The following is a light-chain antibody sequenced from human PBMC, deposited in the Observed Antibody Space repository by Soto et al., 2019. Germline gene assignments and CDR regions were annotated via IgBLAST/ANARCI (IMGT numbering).Light chain of an antibody. CDR3: QSYDSMLSGSEV. Sequence: QSVLTQPPSVSGAPGQRVTISCTGSSSNIGAGYDVHWYQQLPGTAPKLLIYGNSNRPSGVSDRFSGSKSGTSASLAITGLQAEDEADYYCQSYDSMLSGSEVFGGGTKLTVL. J-gene: IGLJ2*01. CDR1: SSNIGAGYD. CDR2: GNS. V-gene: IGLV1-40*01.